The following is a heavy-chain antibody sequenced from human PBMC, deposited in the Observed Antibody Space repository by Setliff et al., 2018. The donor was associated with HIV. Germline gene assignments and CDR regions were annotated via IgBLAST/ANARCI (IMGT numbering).Heavy chain of an antibody. V-gene: IGHV3-64*02. D-gene: IGHD6-19*01. Sequence: QPGGSLRLSCAGSGFSFSSYVIHWVRLAPGRGLEDVSGIATNGGGTYYADSVKGRFTISRDNSENTVYLQMGSLRAEDMAVYYCVRPAIAVAWVAAFDVWGQGTMVTVSS. J-gene: IGHJ3*01. CDR2: IATNGGGT. CDR3: VRPAIAVAWVAAFDV. CDR1: GFSFSSYV.